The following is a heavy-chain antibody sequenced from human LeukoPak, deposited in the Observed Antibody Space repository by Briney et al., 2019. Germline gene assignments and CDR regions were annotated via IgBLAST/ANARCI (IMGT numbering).Heavy chain of an antibody. D-gene: IGHD3-10*01. J-gene: IGHJ6*03. V-gene: IGHV4-61*01. CDR1: GGSISSGSYY. CDR3: ARGRSSMVRGYYYYYMDV. Sequence: SETLSLTCTVSGGSISSGSYYWSWIRQPPGKGLEWIGYIYYSGSTNYNPSLKSRVTISVDTSKNQFSLKLSSVTAADTAVYYCARGRSSMVRGYYYYYMDVWGKGTTVTISS. CDR2: IYYSGST.